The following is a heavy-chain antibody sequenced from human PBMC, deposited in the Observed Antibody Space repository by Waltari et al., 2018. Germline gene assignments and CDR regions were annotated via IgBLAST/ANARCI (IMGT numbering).Heavy chain of an antibody. Sequence: QVQLVQSGAEVKKPGSSVKVSCKASGGNFSSYAISWVRQAPGKGLEWMGGFDPEDGETIYAQKFQGRVTMTEDTSTDTAYMELSSLRSEDTAVYYCATAKFGFWSGYPLDYWGQGTLVTVSS. CDR1: GGNFSSYA. CDR3: ATAKFGFWSGYPLDY. J-gene: IGHJ4*02. CDR2: FDPEDGET. D-gene: IGHD3-3*01. V-gene: IGHV1-24*01.